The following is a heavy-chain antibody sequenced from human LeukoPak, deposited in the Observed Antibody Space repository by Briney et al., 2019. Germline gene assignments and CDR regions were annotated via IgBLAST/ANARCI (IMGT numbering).Heavy chain of an antibody. CDR3: ARDEGSYGSGIPAFDI. CDR2: ISSSSSFI. CDR1: GFTSGSFA. V-gene: IGHV3-21*01. D-gene: IGHD3-10*01. Sequence: GGSLRLSCVASGFTSGSFAMNWVRQVPGKGLEWVPSISSSSSFIYYADSVKGRFTISRDNAKNSLDLQMNSLRAEDTAVYYCARDEGSYGSGIPAFDIWGQGTMVTVSS. J-gene: IGHJ3*02.